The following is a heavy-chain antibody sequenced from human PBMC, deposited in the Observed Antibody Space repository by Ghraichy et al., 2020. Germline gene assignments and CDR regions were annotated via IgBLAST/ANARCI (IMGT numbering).Heavy chain of an antibody. CDR3: ARDRGYGMDV. V-gene: IGHV4-30-4*07. CDR1: GGSISSGGYS. CDR2: IYYSGST. Sequence: SETLSLTCAVSGGSISSGGYSWSWIRQPPGKGLEWIGYIYYSGSTYYNPSLKSRVTMSVDTSKNQFSLKLSSVTAADTAVYYCARDRGYGMDVWGQGTTVTVSS. J-gene: IGHJ6*02. D-gene: IGHD3-10*01.